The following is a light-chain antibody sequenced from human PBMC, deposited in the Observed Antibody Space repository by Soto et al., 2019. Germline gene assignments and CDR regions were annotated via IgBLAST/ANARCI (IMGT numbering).Light chain of an antibody. CDR2: SAS. J-gene: IGKJ1*01. V-gene: IGKV1-27*01. Sequence: DIQMTQSPSSLSASVGDRVTITCRASQGIAKSLAWYQQKPGKAPNLLIYSASTLQSGVTSRFSGSGSSTDFTLTISSLQPEDVATYYCQKYNSAPWTFGQGTKVEIK. CDR1: QGIAKS. CDR3: QKYNSAPWT.